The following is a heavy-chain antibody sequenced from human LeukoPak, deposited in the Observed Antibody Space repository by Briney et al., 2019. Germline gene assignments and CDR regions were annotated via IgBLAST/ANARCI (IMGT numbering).Heavy chain of an antibody. CDR2: IYCSGST. CDR3: ARRSVSSGYNFDY. D-gene: IGHD3-22*01. Sequence: SETLSLTCTVSGGSMSSNYWSWIRQPPGKGLEWIGYIYCSGSTNYNPSLKSRVTISVDTSKNQFSLKLSSVTAADTAVYYCARRSVSSGYNFDYWGQGILVTVSS. CDR1: GGSMSSNY. V-gene: IGHV4-59*01. J-gene: IGHJ4*02.